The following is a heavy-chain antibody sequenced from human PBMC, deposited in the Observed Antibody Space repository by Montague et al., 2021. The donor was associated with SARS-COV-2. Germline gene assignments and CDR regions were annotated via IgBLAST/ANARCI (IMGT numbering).Heavy chain of an antibody. D-gene: IGHD3-22*01. CDR3: ARGPRITMIVVVITDMWFDP. CDR2: INHSGST. V-gene: IGHV4-34*01. CDR1: GGSVSDYY. Sequence: SETLSLTCAVYGGSVSDYYWSWIRQPPGKGLEWIGEINHSGSTNYNPSLKSRVTTSVDTSKNQFSLKLTSVTAADTAVYYCARGPRITMIVVVITDMWFDPWGQGTLSPSPQ. J-gene: IGHJ5*02.